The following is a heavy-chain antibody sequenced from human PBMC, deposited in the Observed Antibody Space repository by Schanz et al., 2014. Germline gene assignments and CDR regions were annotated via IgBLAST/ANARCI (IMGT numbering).Heavy chain of an antibody. V-gene: IGHV3-9*01. CDR3: AKVQTHTLYGGNSCFDY. CDR2: ISWNSGNI. CDR1: GFTFDDHA. D-gene: IGHD2-21*02. Sequence: EVHLVESGGGLVQPGRSLRLSCAASGFTFDDHAMHWVRQVPGKGLEWVSGISWNSGNIAYADSVKGRFTISRDNAKTSLYLQMNSLRPEDTALYYCAKVQTHTLYGGNSCFDYWGQGTLVTVSS. J-gene: IGHJ4*02.